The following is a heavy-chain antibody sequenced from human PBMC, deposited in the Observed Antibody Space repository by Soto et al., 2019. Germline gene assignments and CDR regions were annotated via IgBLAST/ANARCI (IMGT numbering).Heavy chain of an antibody. Sequence: QVQVVQSGAEVKKPGASVKVACKASGYTFTTFGMSWVRQAPGQGLEWMGWISADHGDTNSAQKFQDRVTMTTDTSTNTAYMELRSRTSDDTAVYYCARCYCSAGSCFTCWHFDLWGRGTLVTVSS. J-gene: IGHJ2*01. D-gene: IGHD2-15*01. V-gene: IGHV1-18*01. CDR1: GYTFTTFG. CDR3: ARCYCSAGSCFTCWHFDL. CDR2: ISADHGDT.